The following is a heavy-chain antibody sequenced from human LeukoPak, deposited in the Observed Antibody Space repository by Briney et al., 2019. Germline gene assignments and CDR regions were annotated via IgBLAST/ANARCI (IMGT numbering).Heavy chain of an antibody. CDR3: ARSITIFGVVHYGMDV. CDR1: GGSFSGYY. D-gene: IGHD3-3*01. CDR2: INHSGST. J-gene: IGHJ6*02. Sequence: SETLSLTCAVYGGSFSGYYWSWIRQPPGEGLEWIGEINHSGSTNYNPSLKSRVTISVDTSKNQFSLKLSSVTAADTAVYYCARSITIFGVVHYGMDVWGQGTTVTVSS. V-gene: IGHV4-34*01.